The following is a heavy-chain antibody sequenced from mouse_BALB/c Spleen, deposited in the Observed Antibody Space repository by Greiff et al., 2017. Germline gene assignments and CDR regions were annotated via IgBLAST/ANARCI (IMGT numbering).Heavy chain of an antibody. CDR3: VRDGGYYDAMDY. CDR1: GFSLTSYD. D-gene: IGHD2-2*01. J-gene: IGHJ4*01. V-gene: IGHV2-9-2*01. CDR2: IWTGGGT. Sequence: VKLVESGPGLVAPSQSLSITCTVSGFSLTSYDISWIRQPPGKGLEWLGVIWTGGGTNYNSAFMSRLSISKDNSKSQVFLKMNSLQTDDTAIYYCVRDGGYYDAMDYWGQGTSVTVSS.